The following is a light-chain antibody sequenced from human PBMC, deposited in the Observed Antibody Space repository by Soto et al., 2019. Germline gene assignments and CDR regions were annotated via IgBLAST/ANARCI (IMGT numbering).Light chain of an antibody. Sequence: DIQMTQSPSSLSASVGDRVTITCRASQSVSSYLNWYQQKPGKAPNLLIYTASSLQSGVPSRFSGSGSGTDFTLTISSLHPEDFATYYCQQSYYTPWTFGQGTKVEIK. CDR2: TAS. J-gene: IGKJ1*01. CDR1: QSVSSY. V-gene: IGKV1-39*01. CDR3: QQSYYTPWT.